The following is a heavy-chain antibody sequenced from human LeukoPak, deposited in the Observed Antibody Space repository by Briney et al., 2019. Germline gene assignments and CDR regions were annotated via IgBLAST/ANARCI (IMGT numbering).Heavy chain of an antibody. CDR1: GASISSWY. CDR2: IYGSGST. J-gene: IGHJ6*02. CDR3: ARVVRWGSSGSPYYYYGMDV. V-gene: IGHV4-59*01. D-gene: IGHD1-26*01. Sequence: SETLSLTCNVTGASISSWYWSWIRQPPGKGLEWIGDIYGSGSTNYNPSLKSRVSMSADTSKNQISLNLKFVTAADTAVYYCARVVRWGSSGSPYYYYGMDVWGQGTTVTVSS.